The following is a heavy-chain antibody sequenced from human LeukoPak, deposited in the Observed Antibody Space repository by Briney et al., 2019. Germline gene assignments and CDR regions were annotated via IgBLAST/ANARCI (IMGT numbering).Heavy chain of an antibody. Sequence: GGSLRLSCVASGFSFRSYSMNWVRQAPGKGLEWVSSISSSSRYINYGHSVKGRFTISRDNAKNSVYLQMNSLRADDSAVYYCARSLTGGNNDYWGQGTLVTVSS. CDR2: ISSSSRYI. CDR1: GFSFRSYS. J-gene: IGHJ4*02. V-gene: IGHV3-21*06. CDR3: ARSLTGGNNDY. D-gene: IGHD4-23*01.